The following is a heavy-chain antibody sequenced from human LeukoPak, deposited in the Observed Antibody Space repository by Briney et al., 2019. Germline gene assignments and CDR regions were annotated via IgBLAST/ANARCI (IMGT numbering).Heavy chain of an antibody. CDR1: AGTFSSYS. V-gene: IGHV1-69*13. J-gene: IGHJ4*02. Sequence: SVKVSCKASAGTFSSYSISWVRHAPGQGLEWMGGIIPIFGTANYAQKFQGRVTITADESTSTAYMELSSLRSEDTAVYYCARELDMSVAIYFDYWGQGTLVTVSS. CDR2: IIPIFGTA. CDR3: ARELDMSVAIYFDY. D-gene: IGHD6-19*01.